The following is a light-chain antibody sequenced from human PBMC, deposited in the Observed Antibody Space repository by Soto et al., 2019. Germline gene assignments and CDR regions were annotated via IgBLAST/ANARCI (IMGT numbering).Light chain of an antibody. CDR1: QSFRGL. CDR2: DAY. Sequence: EVVLTQSPVTLSLSPGERATLSCRASQSFRGLLAWYQQKPGQAPRLLIYDAYNRATGIPPRFSGSGSGTDFTLTISSLEPEDFAVYYCQQRSNWPPPFTFGQGTRLEIK. V-gene: IGKV3-11*01. J-gene: IGKJ5*01. CDR3: QQRSNWPPPFT.